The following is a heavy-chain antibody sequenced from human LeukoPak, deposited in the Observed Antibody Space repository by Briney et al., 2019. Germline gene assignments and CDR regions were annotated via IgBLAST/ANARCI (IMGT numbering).Heavy chain of an antibody. J-gene: IGHJ6*04. CDR3: ARDISLSNSLDV. V-gene: IGHV3-30*02. D-gene: IGHD2-21*01. CDR2: IRYDGSNK. Sequence: GGSLRLSCAASGFTFSSYGMHWVRQAPGKGLEWVAFIRYDGSNKYYADSVKGRFTISRDNSKNTLYLHVNSLRAEDTAVYYCARDISLSNSLDVWGKGTTVTISS. CDR1: GFTFSSYG.